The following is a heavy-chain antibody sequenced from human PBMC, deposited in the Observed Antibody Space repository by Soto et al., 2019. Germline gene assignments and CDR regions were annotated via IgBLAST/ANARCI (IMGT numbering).Heavy chain of an antibody. J-gene: IGHJ4*02. V-gene: IGHV3-21*01. Sequence: GGSLRLSCAASGFTFSSYSMNWVRQAPGKGLEWVSSISSSSSYIYYADSVKGRFTISRDNAKNSLCLQMNSLRAEDTAVYYCARGSKDSYPGSRIFDFWGRGTLVTVSS. CDR1: GFTFSSYS. CDR2: ISSSSSYI. D-gene: IGHD2-15*01. CDR3: ARGSKDSYPGSRIFDF.